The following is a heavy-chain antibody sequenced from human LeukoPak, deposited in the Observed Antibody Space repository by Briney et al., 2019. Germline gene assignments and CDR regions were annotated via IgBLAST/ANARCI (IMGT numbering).Heavy chain of an antibody. CDR1: GFTFNSYA. Sequence: GGSLRLSCAASGFTFNSYAMHWVRQAPGKGLERVAVISYDGSNKYYADSAKGRLTISRDNSKNTLSLQMKSLSAGDRSVYYCRRRGLGWRSERWYFDSSGQATLVTVSS. D-gene: IGHD2-21*01. CDR2: ISYDGSNK. J-gene: IGHJ4*02. V-gene: IGHV3-30*04. CDR3: RRRGLGWRSERWYFDS.